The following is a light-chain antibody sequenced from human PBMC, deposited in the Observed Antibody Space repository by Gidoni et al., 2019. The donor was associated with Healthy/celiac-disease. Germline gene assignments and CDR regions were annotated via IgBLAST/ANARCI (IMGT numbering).Light chain of an antibody. CDR2: AAS. V-gene: IGKV1-9*01. CDR3: QQFYTYPVT. Sequence: DIQLTQSPSFLSASVGDRVTITCRASQGISRSLAWYQQEPGKAPKLLISAASTLQSGVPSRFSGSGSGTEFTLTISSLHREDFATYYCQQFYTYPVTFGGGTKVEIK. J-gene: IGKJ4*01. CDR1: QGISRS.